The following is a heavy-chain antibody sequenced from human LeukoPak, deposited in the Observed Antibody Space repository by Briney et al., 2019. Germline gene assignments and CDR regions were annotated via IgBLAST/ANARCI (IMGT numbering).Heavy chain of an antibody. D-gene: IGHD4-23*01. CDR2: ISDSSDST. V-gene: IGHV3-23*01. CDR1: GFTFSSFV. J-gene: IGHJ5*02. Sequence: GGSLRLSCAASGFTFSSFVMSWVRQAPGRGLEWVSTISDSSDSTYYADSVAGRFTISRDNSKNTLYLQMNGLRAEDTAVYYCAKSTYTTVANWFDPWGQGTLVTVSS. CDR3: AKSTYTTVANWFDP.